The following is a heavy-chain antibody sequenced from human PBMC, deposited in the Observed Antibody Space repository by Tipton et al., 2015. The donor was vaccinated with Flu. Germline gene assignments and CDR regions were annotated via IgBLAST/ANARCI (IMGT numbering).Heavy chain of an antibody. CDR2: VHYSENT. V-gene: IGHV4-59*12. Sequence: TLSLTCTVSGGSISNYYWSWIRQPPGKGLEWIGYVHYSENTSYNPSLKSRVTMSLDTSKNQFSLRLSSVTAADTAVYYCARVSPGVESWFDPWGQGTLVTVSS. D-gene: IGHD3-3*01. CDR1: GGSISNYY. CDR3: ARVSPGVESWFDP. J-gene: IGHJ5*02.